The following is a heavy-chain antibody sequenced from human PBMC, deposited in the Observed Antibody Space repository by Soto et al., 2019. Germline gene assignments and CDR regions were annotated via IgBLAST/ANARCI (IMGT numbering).Heavy chain of an antibody. D-gene: IGHD6-19*01. CDR2: ISYNGINT. J-gene: IGHJ5*02. CDR1: GFIFTSYA. V-gene: IGHV3-30-3*01. Sequence: PGGSLRLSCAASGFIFTSYAIHWVRQAPGKGLEWVALISYNGINTYYADSVKGRFTISRDNSNNTLYLQMNSLRSEDTATYYCARGGGSDWHSTYFGPWGQGTLVTVSS. CDR3: ARGGGSDWHSTYFGP.